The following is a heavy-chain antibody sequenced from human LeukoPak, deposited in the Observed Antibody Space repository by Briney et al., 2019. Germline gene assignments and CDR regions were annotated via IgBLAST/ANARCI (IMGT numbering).Heavy chain of an antibody. Sequence: GGSLRLSCAASGFTFYNYAMSWVRQAPGKGLEWVSALSGSGSTTYYADSVKGRFTISRDNSKNTLYLQMNSLRAEDTAVYYCAKVRGGSSWYWKGNNWFDPWGQGTLVTVSS. CDR1: GFTFYNYA. D-gene: IGHD6-13*01. CDR3: AKVRGGSSWYWKGNNWFDP. J-gene: IGHJ5*02. CDR2: LSGSGSTT. V-gene: IGHV3-23*01.